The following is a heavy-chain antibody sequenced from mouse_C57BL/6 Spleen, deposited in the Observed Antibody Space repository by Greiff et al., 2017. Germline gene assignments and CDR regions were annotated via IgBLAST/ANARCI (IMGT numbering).Heavy chain of an antibody. D-gene: IGHD1-1*01. J-gene: IGHJ4*01. V-gene: IGHV1-54*01. CDR3: ERGGDYCSSVFYAMDY. CDR1: GYAFTNYL. CDR2: INPGSGGT. Sequence: QVQLQQSGAELVRPGTSVKVSCKASGYAFTNYLIEWVKQRPGQGLEWIGVINPGSGGTNYNEKFKGKATLTADKSSSTAYMQLSSLTSEDSAVYFCERGGDYCSSVFYAMDYWGQGTSVTVSA.